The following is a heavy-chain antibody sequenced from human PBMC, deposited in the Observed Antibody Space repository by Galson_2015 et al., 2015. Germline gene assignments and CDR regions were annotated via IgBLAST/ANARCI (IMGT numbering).Heavy chain of an antibody. V-gene: IGHV1-46*01. D-gene: IGHD2-2*01. Sequence: SVKVSCKASGYTFTSYYMHWVRQAPGQGLEWMGIINPSGGSTSYAQKFQGRVTMTRDTSTSTVYMELSSLRSEDTAVYYCARAGLGYCSSTSCYAGVYNWFDPWGQGTLVTVSS. J-gene: IGHJ5*02. CDR3: ARAGLGYCSSTSCYAGVYNWFDP. CDR2: INPSGGST. CDR1: GYTFTSYY.